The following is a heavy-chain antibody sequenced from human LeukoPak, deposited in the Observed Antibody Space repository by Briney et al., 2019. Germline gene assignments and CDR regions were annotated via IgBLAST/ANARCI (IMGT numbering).Heavy chain of an antibody. CDR1: GFSLSTSGMG. J-gene: IGHJ4*02. Sequence: ESGPTLVNPTQTLTLTCSFSGFSLSTSGMGVGWIRQPPGKALEWLALIYGDDDKRYSPSLRSRVTITKDSSKNQVVLTMTNIEAVDTATYYCAHRGGSGTYYDYGFDYWGQGTLVTVSS. D-gene: IGHD3-10*01. CDR2: IYGDDDK. CDR3: AHRGGSGTYYDYGFDY. V-gene: IGHV2-5*02.